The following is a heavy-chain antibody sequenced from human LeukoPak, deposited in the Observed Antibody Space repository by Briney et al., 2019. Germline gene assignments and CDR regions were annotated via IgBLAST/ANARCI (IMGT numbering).Heavy chain of an antibody. D-gene: IGHD4-11*01. CDR1: KFTFSHFG. CDR2: IWNDGSNQ. J-gene: IGHJ4*02. Sequence: PGRSLRLSCAASKFTFSHFGMHWVRQAPGKGLEWVAVIWNDGSNQYYAESVKGRFTVSRDNSQGMVYLQMNSLRPEDTAVYYCAKDAQRGFDYSNSLENWGQGTLVTVSS. CDR3: AKDAQRGFDYSNSLEN. V-gene: IGHV3-33*06.